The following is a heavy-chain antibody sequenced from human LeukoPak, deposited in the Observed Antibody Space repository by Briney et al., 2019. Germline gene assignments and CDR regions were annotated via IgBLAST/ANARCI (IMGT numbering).Heavy chain of an antibody. V-gene: IGHV4-59*01. J-gene: IGHJ4*02. CDR1: GGSISSYY. CDR3: ARVGSSGYLPFDY. D-gene: IGHD3-22*01. Sequence: PSETLSLTCTVSGGSISSYYWSWIRQPPGKGLEWIGYIYYSGSTNYNPSLKSRVTISVDTSKNQFSLKLSSVTAADTAVYYCARVGSSGYLPFDYWGQGTLVTVSS. CDR2: IYYSGST.